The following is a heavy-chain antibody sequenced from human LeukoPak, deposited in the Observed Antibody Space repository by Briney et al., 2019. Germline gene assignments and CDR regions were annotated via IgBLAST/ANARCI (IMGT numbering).Heavy chain of an antibody. CDR2: IYYSGST. Sequence: KSSETLSLTCTVSGGSISSYYWSWIRQPPGKGLEWIGYIYYSGSTNYNPSLKSRVTISVNTSNNQFSLKLSSVTAADTAVYYCARAGSSKHSSGSTVRMYYFDYWGQGTLVTVSS. J-gene: IGHJ4*02. CDR3: ARAGSSKHSSGSTVRMYYFDY. D-gene: IGHD6-19*01. V-gene: IGHV4-59*08. CDR1: GGSISSYY.